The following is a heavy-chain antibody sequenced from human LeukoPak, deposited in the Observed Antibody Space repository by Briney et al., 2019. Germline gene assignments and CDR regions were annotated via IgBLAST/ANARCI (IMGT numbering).Heavy chain of an antibody. CDR1: GFTFDDYA. Sequence: PGGSLRLSCAASGFTFDDYAMHWVRQAPGKGLEWVSGISWNSGSIGYADSVKGRFTISRDNAKNSLYLQMNSPRAEDTALYYCAKDRAGLFDYWGQGTLVTVSS. CDR2: ISWNSGSI. CDR3: AKDRAGLFDY. D-gene: IGHD6-13*01. V-gene: IGHV3-9*01. J-gene: IGHJ4*02.